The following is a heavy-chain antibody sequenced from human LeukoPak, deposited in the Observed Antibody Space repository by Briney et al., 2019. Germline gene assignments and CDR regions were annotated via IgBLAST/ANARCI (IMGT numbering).Heavy chain of an antibody. Sequence: GGSLRLSCAASGFTFSSYAMHWVRQAPGKGLEWVAVISYDGSNKYYADSVKGRFTISRDNSKNTLYLQMNSLRAEDTAVYYCARELRSSGYYYPGPFDYWGQGTLVTVSS. J-gene: IGHJ4*02. CDR3: ARELRSSGYYYPGPFDY. CDR2: ISYDGSNK. D-gene: IGHD3-22*01. V-gene: IGHV3-30-3*01. CDR1: GFTFSSYA.